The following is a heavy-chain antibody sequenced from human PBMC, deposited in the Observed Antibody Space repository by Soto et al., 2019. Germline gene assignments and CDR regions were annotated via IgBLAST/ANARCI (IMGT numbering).Heavy chain of an antibody. CDR3: ARQYSAKSHYDYIWGSYPHFDY. Sequence: GESLKISCKGSGYSFTSYWIGWVRQMPGKGLEWMGIIYPGDSDTRYSPSFQGQVTISADKSISTAYLQWSSLKASDTAMYYCARQYSAKSHYDYIWGSYPHFDYWGQGTLVTVSS. CDR1: GYSFTSYW. CDR2: IYPGDSDT. D-gene: IGHD3-16*02. J-gene: IGHJ4*02. V-gene: IGHV5-51*01.